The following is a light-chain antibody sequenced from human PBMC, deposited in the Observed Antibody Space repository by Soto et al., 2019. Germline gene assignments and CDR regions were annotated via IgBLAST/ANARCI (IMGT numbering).Light chain of an antibody. J-gene: IGKJ1*01. CDR3: QQSFTAHWT. CDR2: TTS. CDR1: QSISTF. V-gene: IGKV1-39*01. Sequence: DIQMTQSPSSLSASVGDRVTVTCRASQSISTFLNWYQQKPGKAPNLLIYTTSTLHGGVPSRFSGSGSGTDFTLTISSLQPEDFANYYCQQSFTAHWTFGQGTRVEIK.